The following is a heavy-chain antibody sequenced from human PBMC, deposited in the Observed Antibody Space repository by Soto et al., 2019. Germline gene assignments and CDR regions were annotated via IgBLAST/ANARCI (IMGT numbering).Heavy chain of an antibody. V-gene: IGHV1-24*01. CDR3: ATNPPYSSSWYYFDY. D-gene: IGHD6-13*01. J-gene: IGHJ4*02. Sequence: ASVKASCKVSGYTLTELSMHWVRQAPGKGLEWMGGFDPEDGETIYAQKFQGRVTMTEDTSTDTAYMELSSLRSEDTAVYYCATNPPYSSSWYYFDYGGQGTRVTVSS. CDR2: FDPEDGET. CDR1: GYTLTELS.